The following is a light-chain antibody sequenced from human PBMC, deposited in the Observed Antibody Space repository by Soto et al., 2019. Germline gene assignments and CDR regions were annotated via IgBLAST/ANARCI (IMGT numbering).Light chain of an antibody. Sequence: EIVLTQSPGTLSLSPWERATLSCGASQSVSNYLAWYQQKPGQAPRLLIYDASNRATGIPARFSGSRSGTDFTLTISSLEPADFAGYYCQQRSIWPLTFGGGTKVDIK. J-gene: IGKJ4*01. CDR2: DAS. CDR1: QSVSNY. V-gene: IGKV3-11*01. CDR3: QQRSIWPLT.